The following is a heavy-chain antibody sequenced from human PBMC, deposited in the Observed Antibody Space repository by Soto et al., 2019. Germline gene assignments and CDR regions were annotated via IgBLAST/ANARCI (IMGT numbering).Heavy chain of an antibody. Sequence: PSETLSLTCTVSGGSVSSGSYYWSWIRQPPGKGLEWIGYIYYSGSTNYNPSLKSRVTISVDTSKNQFSLKLSSVTAADTAVYYCAREGIAARPYYYGMDVWGQGTTVTVSS. D-gene: IGHD6-6*01. CDR2: IYYSGST. V-gene: IGHV4-61*01. CDR3: AREGIAARPYYYGMDV. CDR1: GGSVSSGSYY. J-gene: IGHJ6*02.